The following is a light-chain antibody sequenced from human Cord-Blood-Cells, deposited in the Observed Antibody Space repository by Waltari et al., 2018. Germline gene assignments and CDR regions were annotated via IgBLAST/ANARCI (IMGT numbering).Light chain of an antibody. CDR1: QSVLYSANNKNY. J-gene: IGKJ2*01. Sequence: DIVMTQSPDSLAVSLGERATINCKSSQSVLYSANNKNYSAWYQQKPGQPPKLLIYWASTRESGVPDRFSGSGSGTDFPLTISSLQAEDVAVYYCQQYYSTPYTFGQGTKLEIK. CDR2: WAS. CDR3: QQYYSTPYT. V-gene: IGKV4-1*01.